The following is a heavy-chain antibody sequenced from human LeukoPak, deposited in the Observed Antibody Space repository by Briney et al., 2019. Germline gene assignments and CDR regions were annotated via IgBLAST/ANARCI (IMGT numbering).Heavy chain of an antibody. CDR3: ARDIRYDAFDI. V-gene: IGHV3-7*01. Sequence: GGSLRLSCAASGFTFSSYGMNWVRQAPGKGLEWVGNIKQDGSEKYYVDSVKGRFTISRDNARNSLYLQMNSLRAEDTAVYYCARDIRYDAFDIWGQGTMVTVSS. D-gene: IGHD3-9*01. CDR2: IKQDGSEK. CDR1: GFTFSSYG. J-gene: IGHJ3*02.